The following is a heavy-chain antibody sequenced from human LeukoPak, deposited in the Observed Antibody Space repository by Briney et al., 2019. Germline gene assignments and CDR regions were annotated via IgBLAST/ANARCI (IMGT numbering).Heavy chain of an antibody. CDR1: GGSISSSSYY. CDR3: ARDGKRTSMITSGGARPHYFDY. V-gene: IGHV4-39*07. Sequence: PSEALSLTCTVSGGSISSSSYYWGWIRQPPGKGLEWIGSIYYSGSTFHNPSLKSRVTISVDRSKNQFSLKLSSVTAADTAVFYCARDGKRTSMITSGGARPHYFDYWGQGALVTVSS. D-gene: IGHD3-16*01. CDR2: IYYSGST. J-gene: IGHJ4*02.